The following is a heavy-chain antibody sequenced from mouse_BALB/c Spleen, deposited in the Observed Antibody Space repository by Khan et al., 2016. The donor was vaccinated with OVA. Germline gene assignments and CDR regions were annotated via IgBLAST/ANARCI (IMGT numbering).Heavy chain of an antibody. CDR1: GYSFTTYY. Sequence: EVKLLESGPELMKPGASVKISCKASGYSFTTYYIHWVKQSHGKSLEWIGYIDPFNDDTNYNQKFKGKATLTVDKSSSTAYMHLSSLTAEDSAVYYCARHGSSSWFAYWRQGTLVTVSA. CDR2: IDPFNDDT. CDR3: ARHGSSSWFAY. D-gene: IGHD1-1*01. V-gene: IGHV1S135*01. J-gene: IGHJ3*01.